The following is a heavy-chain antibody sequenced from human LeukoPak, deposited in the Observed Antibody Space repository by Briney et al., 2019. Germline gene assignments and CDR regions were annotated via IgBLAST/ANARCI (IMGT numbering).Heavy chain of an antibody. CDR2: IYPGDSDT. D-gene: IGHD5-18*01. Sequence: GESLKISCKGSGYIFTSYWIGWVRQMPGKDLEWMGTIYPGDSDTRYSPSFQGQVSISADKSINTAYLQWSSLKASDTAIYYCARLGTAIVARYFDVWGQGTLVTVSS. CDR1: GYIFTSYW. V-gene: IGHV5-51*01. CDR3: ARLGTAIVARYFDV. J-gene: IGHJ4*02.